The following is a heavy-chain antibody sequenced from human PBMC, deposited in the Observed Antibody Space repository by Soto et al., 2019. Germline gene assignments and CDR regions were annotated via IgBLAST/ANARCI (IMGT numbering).Heavy chain of an antibody. D-gene: IGHD6-13*01. CDR2: IDSNGQIT. J-gene: IGHJ4*02. CDR3: ARDGSAGRGDY. V-gene: IGHV3-64*04. Sequence: GGSLRLSCSASGFTFSDYTMHWVRQTSEKRLEYISIIDSNGQITDYAESVKGRFAISRDNSKNTLYLQMTSLRTDDTAVYYCARDGSAGRGDYWGQGT. CDR1: GFTFSDYT.